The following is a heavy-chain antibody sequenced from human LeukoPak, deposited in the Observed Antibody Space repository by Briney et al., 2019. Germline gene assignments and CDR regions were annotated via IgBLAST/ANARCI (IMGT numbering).Heavy chain of an antibody. CDR3: ARCVVPAAPPYYYYYMDV. Sequence: PSETLSLTCTVSGGSISSYYWSWIRQPPGKGLEWIGYIYYSGSTNYNPSLKSRVTISVDTSKNQFSLKLSSVTAADTAVYYCARCVVPAAPPYYYYYMDVWGKGTTVTVSS. J-gene: IGHJ6*03. CDR1: GGSISSYY. CDR2: IYYSGST. V-gene: IGHV4-59*01. D-gene: IGHD2-2*01.